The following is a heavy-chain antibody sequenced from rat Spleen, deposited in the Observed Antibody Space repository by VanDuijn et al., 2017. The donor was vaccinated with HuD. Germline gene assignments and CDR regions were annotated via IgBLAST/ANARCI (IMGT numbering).Heavy chain of an antibody. CDR3: TREGHTMDRATYWFAY. D-gene: IGHD1-9*01. J-gene: IGHJ3*01. Sequence: QVQLKESGPGLVQPSHTLSLTCTVSGFSLTTDGVRWVRQPPGKGLQWIATVSSGGNTYYDSTLKSRLSISRDTSKSQVFLKIYSLQTEDTAIYFCTREGHTMDRATYWFAYWGQGTLVTVSS. CDR2: VSSGGNT. CDR1: GFSLTTDG. V-gene: IGHV2S12*01.